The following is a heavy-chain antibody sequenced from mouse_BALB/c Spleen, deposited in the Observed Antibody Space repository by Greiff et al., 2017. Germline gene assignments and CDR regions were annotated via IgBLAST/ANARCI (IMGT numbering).Heavy chain of an antibody. V-gene: IGHV3-2*02. CDR3: ARGYYDYDLFAY. CDR1: GYSITSDYA. D-gene: IGHD2-4*01. J-gene: IGHJ3*01. CDR2: ISYSGST. Sequence: EVKLQESGPGLVKPSQSLSLTCTVTGYSITSDYAWNWIRQFPGNKLEWMGYISYSGSTSYNPSLKSRISITRDTSKNQFFLQLNSVTTEDTATYYCARGYYDYDLFAYWGQGTLVTVSA.